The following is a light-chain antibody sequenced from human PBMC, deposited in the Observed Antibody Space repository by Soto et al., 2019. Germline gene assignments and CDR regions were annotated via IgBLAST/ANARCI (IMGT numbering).Light chain of an antibody. J-gene: IGLJ1*01. CDR2: TND. Sequence: QSVLTQPPSASGPPGQRVIISCSGGSSNIGRNTVNWYQHLPGTAPRLLIYTNDQRPSGVPDRFSGSKSGTSASLAISGLQSEDEADYYCAAWDDTSSFVFGTGTKLTVL. CDR1: SSNIGRNT. V-gene: IGLV1-44*01. CDR3: AAWDDTSSFV.